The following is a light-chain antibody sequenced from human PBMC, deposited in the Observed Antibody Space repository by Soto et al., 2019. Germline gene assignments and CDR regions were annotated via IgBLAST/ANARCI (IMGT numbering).Light chain of an antibody. CDR1: SSNIGSNY. J-gene: IGLJ3*02. V-gene: IGLV1-47*01. CDR3: AAWDDSLSGPV. CDR2: RNN. Sequence: QLVLTQPPSASGTSGQRVTISCSGSSSNIGSNYVYWYQQLPGTAPKLLIYRNNQRPSGVPDRFSGSKSGTSASLAISGLRSEDEADYYCAAWDDSLSGPVFGGGTQLTVL.